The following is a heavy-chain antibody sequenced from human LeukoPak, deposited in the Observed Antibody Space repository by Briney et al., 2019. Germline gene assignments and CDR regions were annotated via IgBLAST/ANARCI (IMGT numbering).Heavy chain of an antibody. CDR3: GRPKTTPSWDAFDI. J-gene: IGHJ3*02. D-gene: IGHD1-7*01. CDR1: GDSFTNYW. Sequence: GESLQISCKGFGDSFTNYWIGWGRQMPGERGEGMGIIYPGDSDSRSSPSSHPHGSIPDNKSISTTSLQWSSLQASDTAMYYCGRPKTTPSWDAFDIWGQGTMGSVSS. V-gene: IGHV5-51*01. CDR2: IYPGDSDS.